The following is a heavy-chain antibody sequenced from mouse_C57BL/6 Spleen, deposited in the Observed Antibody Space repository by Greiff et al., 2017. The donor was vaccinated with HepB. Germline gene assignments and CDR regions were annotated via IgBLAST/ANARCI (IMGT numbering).Heavy chain of an antibody. CDR3: ARPEVVAPWYFEV. Sequence: EVKLVESGGGLVKPGGSLKLSCAASGFTFSDYGMHWVRQAPEKGLEWVAYISSGSSTIYYADTVKGRFTISRDNAKNTLFLQMTSLRSEDTAMYDCARPEVVAPWYFEVWGTGTTVTVSS. CDR1: GFTFSDYG. D-gene: IGHD1-1*01. J-gene: IGHJ1*03. V-gene: IGHV5-17*01. CDR2: ISSGSSTI.